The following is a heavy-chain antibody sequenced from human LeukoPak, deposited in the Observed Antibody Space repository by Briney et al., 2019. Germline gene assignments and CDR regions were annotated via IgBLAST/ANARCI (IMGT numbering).Heavy chain of an antibody. V-gene: IGHV4-59*01. D-gene: IGHD3-16*02. CDR2: IYYSGST. CDR1: GGSISSYY. CDR3: TGVEEWRYFDY. Sequence: PSETLSLTCTVSGGSISSYYWSWIRQPPGKGLEWIGYIYYSGSTNYNPSLKSRVTISVDTSKNQFSLKLSSVTAADTAVYYCTGVEEWRYFDYWGQGTLVTVSS. J-gene: IGHJ4*02.